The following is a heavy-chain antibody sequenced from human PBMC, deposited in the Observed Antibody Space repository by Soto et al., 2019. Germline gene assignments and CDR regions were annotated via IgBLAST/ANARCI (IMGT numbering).Heavy chain of an antibody. Sequence: GGSLRLSCAASGFTFSSYGMHWVRQAPGKGLEWVAVIWYDGSNKYYADSVKGRFTISRDNSKNTLYLQMNSLRAEDTAVYYCARDYYYYGMDVWGQGTTVTVSS. CDR1: GFTFSSYG. J-gene: IGHJ6*02. CDR2: IWYDGSNK. V-gene: IGHV3-33*01. CDR3: ARDYYYYGMDV.